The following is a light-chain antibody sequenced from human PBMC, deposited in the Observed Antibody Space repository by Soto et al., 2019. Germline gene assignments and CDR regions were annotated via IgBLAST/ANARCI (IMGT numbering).Light chain of an antibody. V-gene: IGKV3-15*01. CDR3: QQYKNWPPYT. J-gene: IGKJ2*01. Sequence: EIVMTQSPATLSVSPGERATLSCRASQSVGSSVAWYQQKPGQAPRLLIYGASTRATAIPARFSGSGSGTEFTLTISSLQSEDFAVYYCQQYKNWPPYTFGQGTKLEIK. CDR2: GAS. CDR1: QSVGSS.